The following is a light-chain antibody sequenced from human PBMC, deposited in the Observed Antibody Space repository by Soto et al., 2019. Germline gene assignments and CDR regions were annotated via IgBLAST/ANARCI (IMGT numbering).Light chain of an antibody. CDR3: CSYASSTSYV. CDR1: SSDVGGYNF. Sequence: SITISCTGTSSDVGGYNFVTWYQQHPGEAPKLMIHDVSSRASGVPNRFSGSKSGTTASLTISGLQAEDEADYYCCSYASSTSYVFGTGTRSPS. V-gene: IGLV2-14*03. J-gene: IGLJ1*01. CDR2: DVS.